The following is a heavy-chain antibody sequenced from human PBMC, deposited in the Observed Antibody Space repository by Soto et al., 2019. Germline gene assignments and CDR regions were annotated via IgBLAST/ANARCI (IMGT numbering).Heavy chain of an antibody. CDR2: ISSGGRNI. D-gene: IGHD6-6*01. V-gene: IGHV3-23*01. Sequence: GGSLRLSCAASGFIFSDYYMSWIRQAPGKGLAWVSYISSGGRNIYYADSVKGRFTISRDTSKNMLYLQMNSLRADDTAVFYCAKALQYSSSRDYFYYGMDVWGQGTTVTVSS. J-gene: IGHJ6*02. CDR1: GFIFSDYY. CDR3: AKALQYSSSRDYFYYGMDV.